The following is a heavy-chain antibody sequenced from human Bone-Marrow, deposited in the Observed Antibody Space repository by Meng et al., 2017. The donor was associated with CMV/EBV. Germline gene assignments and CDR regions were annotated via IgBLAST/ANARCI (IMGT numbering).Heavy chain of an antibody. Sequence: GESLKISCAASGFTFSSYAMSWVRQAPGKGLEWVSVIYSGGSSTYYADSVKGRFTISRDNSKNTLYLQMNSLRAEDTAVYYCARDLDSYDSSAYYETWGQGTLVTVSS. D-gene: IGHD3-22*01. CDR1: GFTFSSYA. CDR3: ARDLDSYDSSAYYET. V-gene: IGHV3-23*03. J-gene: IGHJ5*02. CDR2: IYSGGSST.